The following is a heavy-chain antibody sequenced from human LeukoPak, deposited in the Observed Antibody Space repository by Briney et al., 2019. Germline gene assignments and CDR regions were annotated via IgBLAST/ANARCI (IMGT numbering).Heavy chain of an antibody. CDR1: GFTFSSYG. CDR3: AKAGEDYYDSSGYYPLDY. CDR2: ISYDGSNK. V-gene: IGHV3-30*18. D-gene: IGHD3-22*01. J-gene: IGHJ4*02. Sequence: GGSLRLSCAASGFTFSSYGMHWVRQAPGKGLEWVAVISYDGSNKYYADSVKGRFTISRDNSKNTLYLQMNSLRAEDTAVYYCAKAGEDYYDSSGYYPLDYWGQGTLVTVSS.